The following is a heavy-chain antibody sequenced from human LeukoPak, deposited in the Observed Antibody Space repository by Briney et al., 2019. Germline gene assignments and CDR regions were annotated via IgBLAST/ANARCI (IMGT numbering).Heavy chain of an antibody. J-gene: IGHJ4*02. CDR1: GDSISDFY. CDR2: IHYSGSS. D-gene: IGHD2-8*01. CDR3: VLAPNSNWFDF. Sequence: SETLSLTFSVSGDSISDFYWNWIRQSPEKGLEWIGNIHYSGSSVYNPSLRSRVSMSIDRSLKQFFLKLTSVTAADTAVYYCVLAPNSNWFDFWGQGILVTVSS. V-gene: IGHV4-59*08.